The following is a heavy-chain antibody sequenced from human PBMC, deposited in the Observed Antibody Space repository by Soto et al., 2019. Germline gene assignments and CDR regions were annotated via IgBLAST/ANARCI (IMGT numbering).Heavy chain of an antibody. CDR3: ARLSCTSTGCIDY. D-gene: IGHD2-2*01. V-gene: IGHV3-66*04. Sequence: EVQLVESGGDLVQPGGSLRLSCAASGFTVSSNYMSWVRQAPGKGLEWVSVIFSGGSTFYADSVKGRFTLYRDSSQNTVHLQMNSLRAEETAVYYCARLSCTSTGCIDYWGQGTLVTVSS. CDR2: IFSGGST. CDR1: GFTVSSNY. J-gene: IGHJ4*02.